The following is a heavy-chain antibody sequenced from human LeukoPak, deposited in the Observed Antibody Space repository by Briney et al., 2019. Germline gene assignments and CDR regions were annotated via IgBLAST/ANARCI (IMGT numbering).Heavy chain of an antibody. J-gene: IGHJ5*02. D-gene: IGHD3-9*01. CDR2: VNHSGST. CDR1: GGSFSGYY. Sequence: SETLSLTCAVYGGSFSGYYWSWIRQPPGKGLEWIGEVNHSGSTNYNPSLKSRVTISVDTSKNQLSLKLSSVTAADTAVYYCARDYDIPNWFDPWGQGTLVTVSS. V-gene: IGHV4-34*01. CDR3: ARDYDIPNWFDP.